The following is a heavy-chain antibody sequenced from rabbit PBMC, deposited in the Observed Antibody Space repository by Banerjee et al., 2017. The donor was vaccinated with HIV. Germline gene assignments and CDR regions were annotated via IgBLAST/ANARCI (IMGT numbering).Heavy chain of an antibody. Sequence: QLEETGGGLVQPGGSLTLSCKASGFDFSSFYMSWVRQAPGKGLEWIGYIDPVFGSTYYASWVNGRFTISSHNAQNTLYLQLNSLTAADTATYFCARGPPYAGYAGYGYVYLNLWGQGTLVTVS. J-gene: IGHJ4*01. D-gene: IGHD6-1*01. CDR1: GFDFSSFY. CDR2: IDPVFGST. V-gene: IGHV1S7*01. CDR3: ARGPPYAGYAGYGYVYLNL.